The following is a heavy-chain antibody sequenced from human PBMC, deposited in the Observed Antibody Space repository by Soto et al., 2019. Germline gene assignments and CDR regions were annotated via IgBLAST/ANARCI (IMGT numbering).Heavy chain of an antibody. J-gene: IGHJ4*02. CDR3: AREDAVAGTVFDY. V-gene: IGHV4-59*01. CDR2: IYYSGST. CDR1: GGSISSYY. Sequence: PSETLSLTCTVSGGSISSYYWSWIRQPPGKGLEWIGYIYYSGSTNYNPSLKSRVTISVDTSKNQFSLKLSSVTAADTAVYYCAREDAVAGTVFDYWGQGTLVTVS. D-gene: IGHD6-19*01.